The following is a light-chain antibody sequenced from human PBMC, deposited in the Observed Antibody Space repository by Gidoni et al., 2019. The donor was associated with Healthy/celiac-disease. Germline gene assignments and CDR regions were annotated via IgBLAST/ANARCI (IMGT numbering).Light chain of an antibody. CDR1: SLRSYY. CDR2: GKN. Sequence: SSELTQDPAVSVALGQTVRITCQGDSLRSYYARWYQQKPGQAPVLVTYGKNNRPSGIPDRFSGSNSGNTASLTITGAQAEDEADYDCNSRDSSGNFYVFGTGTKVTVL. CDR3: NSRDSSGNFYV. V-gene: IGLV3-19*01. J-gene: IGLJ1*01.